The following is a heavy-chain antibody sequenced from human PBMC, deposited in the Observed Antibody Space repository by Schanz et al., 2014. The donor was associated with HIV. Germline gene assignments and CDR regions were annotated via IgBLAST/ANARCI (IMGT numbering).Heavy chain of an antibody. D-gene: IGHD3-22*01. J-gene: IGHJ6*02. Sequence: VQLLESGGGLEQPGGSLRLSCAASGFTFSDYSMHWVRQAPGKALEWVAVISYDGSNKHYADSVKGRFTISRDNSKNTVYLQAKSLRPEDTAVYYCAKDRNQYDSRYIGKGNYYYYYGMDVWGQGTTVTVS. V-gene: IGHV3-30*04. CDR2: ISYDGSNK. CDR1: GFTFSDYS. CDR3: AKDRNQYDSRYIGKGNYYYYYGMDV.